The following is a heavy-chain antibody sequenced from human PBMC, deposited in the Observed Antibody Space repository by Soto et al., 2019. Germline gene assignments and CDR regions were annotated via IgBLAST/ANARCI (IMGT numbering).Heavy chain of an antibody. D-gene: IGHD2-15*01. J-gene: IGHJ6*02. Sequence: EVQLVESGGGLIQPGGSLRLSCAASGFTVSSNYMSWVRQAPGKGLEWVSVIYSGGSTYYADSVKGRFTISRDNSKNTLYLQMNSLGAEDTAVYYCKVAARPYYYGMDVWGQGTTVTVSS. V-gene: IGHV3-53*01. CDR3: KVAARPYYYGMDV. CDR2: IYSGGST. CDR1: GFTVSSNY.